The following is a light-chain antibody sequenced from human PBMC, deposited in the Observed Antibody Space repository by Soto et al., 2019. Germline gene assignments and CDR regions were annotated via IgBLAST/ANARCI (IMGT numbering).Light chain of an antibody. V-gene: IGKV3-15*01. CDR2: GAS. Sequence: EIVMTQSPATLSVSPGERATLSCRASQSVSSTLAWYQQKPGQAPRLLIYGASTRATGIPARFSGSGSGTEFTLTISSLQSEYFAVYYCQQYNNWPPNTFGQGTKLEIK. J-gene: IGKJ2*01. CDR1: QSVSST. CDR3: QQYNNWPPNT.